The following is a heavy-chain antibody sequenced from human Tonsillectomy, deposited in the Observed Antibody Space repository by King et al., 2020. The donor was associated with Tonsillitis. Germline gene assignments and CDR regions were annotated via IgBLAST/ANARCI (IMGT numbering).Heavy chain of an antibody. CDR2: IFSNDEK. CDR1: GFSRSNVRMG. J-gene: IGHJ4*02. CDR3: ARLYSSGWYVYFDY. Sequence: TLKESGPVLVKPTETLTLTCAVSGFSRSNVRMGVSWIRQPPGKALEWLAHIFSNDEKSYSTSLRSRLTISKDTSKSQVVLTMTNMDPVDTATYYCARLYSSGWYVYFDYWGQGTLVTVSS. D-gene: IGHD6-13*01. V-gene: IGHV2-26*01.